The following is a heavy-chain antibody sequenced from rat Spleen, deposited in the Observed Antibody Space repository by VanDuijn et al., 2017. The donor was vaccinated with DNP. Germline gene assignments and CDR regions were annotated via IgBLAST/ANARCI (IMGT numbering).Heavy chain of an antibody. Sequence: EVQLVESGGGLVQPGRSMKLSCAASGFTFTNYYMAWVRQAPTKGLEWVASITTGGGDTYYRDSVKGRFTISRDNAKNSLYLEMNSLKYEDTATYYCAREQHYHFDYWGQGVMVSVSS. CDR3: AREQHYHFDY. D-gene: IGHD1-10*01. V-gene: IGHV5-25*01. CDR2: ITTGGGDT. J-gene: IGHJ2*01. CDR1: GFTFTNYY.